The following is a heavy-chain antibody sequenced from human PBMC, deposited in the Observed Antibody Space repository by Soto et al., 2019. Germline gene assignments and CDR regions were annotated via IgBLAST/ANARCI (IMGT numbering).Heavy chain of an antibody. CDR2: INAGNGNT. CDR1: GYTFTNYA. V-gene: IGHV1-3*01. Sequence: ASVKVSGKASGYTFTNYALHWVRQAPGQGLEWMGWINAGNGNTKYSQKFQGRVTITRDTSANTAYMELSSLRSEDTAVYYCARGSVDFDYWVQGTLVTVSS. CDR3: ARGSVDFDY. J-gene: IGHJ4*02.